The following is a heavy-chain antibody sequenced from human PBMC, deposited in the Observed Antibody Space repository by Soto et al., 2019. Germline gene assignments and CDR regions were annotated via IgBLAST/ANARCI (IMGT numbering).Heavy chain of an antibody. V-gene: IGHV1-46*01. D-gene: IGHD5-18*01. CDR2: INPSGGST. CDR3: ARYSSVDTAMVYYYYYYGMDV. Sequence: ASVKVSCKASGYTFTSYYMHWVRQAPGQGLEWKGIINPSGGSTSYAQKFQGRVTMTRDTSTSTVYMELSSLRSEDTAVYYCARYSSVDTAMVYYYYYYGMDVWGQGTTVTVSS. J-gene: IGHJ6*02. CDR1: GYTFTSYY.